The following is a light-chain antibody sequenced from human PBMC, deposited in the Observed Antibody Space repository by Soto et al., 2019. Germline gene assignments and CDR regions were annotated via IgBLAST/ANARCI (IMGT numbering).Light chain of an antibody. CDR3: QQYDNLPLT. V-gene: IGKV1-33*01. Sequence: DIQMTQSPSSLSASVGDRVTITCQASQDLRNYLNWYQQKPGKAPKLLIYDASDLETRSPSRLSGSGSGTDFTLTISSLQPEDIATYYCQQYDNLPLTFGGGTKVDIK. CDR1: QDLRNY. CDR2: DAS. J-gene: IGKJ4*01.